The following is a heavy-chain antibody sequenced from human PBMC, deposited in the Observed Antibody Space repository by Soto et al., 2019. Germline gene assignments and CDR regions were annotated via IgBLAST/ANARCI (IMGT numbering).Heavy chain of an antibody. Sequence: QVQVVESGGGVVLPGRSLRLSCAASGFTFSSYQMHWVRQAPGKGLEWVAVISYDGTNKYYADSVKGRITISRDNSKNSLYLQMDSLRPEDTAVYYCARGAGARSSVYYYGLDVWGQGTTVTVSS. J-gene: IGHJ6*02. CDR3: ARGAGARSSVYYYGLDV. CDR1: GFTFSSYQ. CDR2: ISYDGTNK. V-gene: IGHV3-30-3*01. D-gene: IGHD2-15*01.